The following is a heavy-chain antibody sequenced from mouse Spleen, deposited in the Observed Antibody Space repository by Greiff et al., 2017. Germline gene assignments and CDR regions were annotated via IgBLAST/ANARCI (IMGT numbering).Heavy chain of an antibody. J-gene: IGHJ3*01. Sequence: EVKLVESGGGLVKPGGSLKLSCAASGFTFSDYGMHWVRQAPGKGLEWVAYISSGSSTIYYADTVKGRFTISRDNAKNTLFLQMTRLRSEDTAMYYCARLTKAFAYWGQGTLVTGSA. CDR3: ARLTKAFAY. D-gene: IGHD1-2*01. CDR1: GFTFSDYG. CDR2: ISSGSSTI. V-gene: IGHV5-17*01.